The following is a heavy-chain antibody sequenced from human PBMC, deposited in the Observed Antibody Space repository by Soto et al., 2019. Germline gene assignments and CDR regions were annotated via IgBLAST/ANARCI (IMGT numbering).Heavy chain of an antibody. J-gene: IGHJ4*02. CDR2: ISSSSSYI. V-gene: IGHV3-21*01. CDR3: ASHPRDSSGYWYYFDY. D-gene: IGHD3-22*01. Sequence: EVQLVESGGGLVKPGWSLRLSCAASGLTFSSYSMNWVRQAPGKGLEWVSSISSSSSYIYYADSVKGRFTISRDNAKNSLYLQMNSLRAEDTAVYYCASHPRDSSGYWYYFDYWGQGTLVTVSS. CDR1: GLTFSSYS.